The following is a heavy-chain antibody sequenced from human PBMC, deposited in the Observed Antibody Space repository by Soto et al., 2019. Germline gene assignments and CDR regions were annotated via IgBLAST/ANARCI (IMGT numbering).Heavy chain of an antibody. CDR3: ASDNHAPTRYSGTYYVWFDP. CDR1: GYSFSSYG. V-gene: IGHV1-18*01. CDR2: ISPYNGNT. J-gene: IGHJ5*02. Sequence: QVQLVQSGAEVKKPGASVKVSCKASGYSFSSYGISWVRQAPGQGLEWMGWISPYNGNTEYAQKFQGRVTMTTDTSTSTAYMELRSLRSDDTAVYYCASDNHAPTRYSGTYYVWFDPWGQGTLVTVSS. D-gene: IGHD1-26*01.